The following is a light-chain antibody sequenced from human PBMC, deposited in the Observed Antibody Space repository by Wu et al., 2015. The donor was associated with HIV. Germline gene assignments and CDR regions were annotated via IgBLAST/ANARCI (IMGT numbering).Light chain of an antibody. CDR3: QQYNNLVT. CDR1: QSIGTN. V-gene: IGKV3-15*01. CDR2: GAS. Sequence: EIVMTQSPATLSVSPGERAALSCRASQSIGTNLAWYQQKPGRAPRLLMYGASTRVTGIPARFSGSGSGTEFTLTISGLQSEDFAVYYCQQYNNLVTFGGGTKGGDQT. J-gene: IGKJ4*01.